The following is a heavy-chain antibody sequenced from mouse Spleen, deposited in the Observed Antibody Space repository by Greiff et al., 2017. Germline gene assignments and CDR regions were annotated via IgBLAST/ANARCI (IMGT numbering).Heavy chain of an antibody. Sequence: ESGPGLVKPSQSLSLTCSVTGYSITSGYYWNWIRQFPGNKLEWMGYISYDGSNNYNPSLKNRISITRDTSKNQFFLKLNSVTTEDTATYYCARGALGTYGNVFAYWGQGTLVTVSA. CDR3: ARGALGTYGNVFAY. V-gene: IGHV3-6*01. D-gene: IGHD2-1*01. J-gene: IGHJ3*01. CDR1: GYSITSGYY. CDR2: ISYDGSN.